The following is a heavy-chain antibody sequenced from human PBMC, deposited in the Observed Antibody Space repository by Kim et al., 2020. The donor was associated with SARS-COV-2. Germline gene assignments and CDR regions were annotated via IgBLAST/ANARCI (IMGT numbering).Heavy chain of an antibody. CDR1: GFTFSSYG. CDR3: AKDSTPYCGGDCYVDY. V-gene: IGHV3-33*06. D-gene: IGHD2-21*02. J-gene: IGHJ4*02. CDR2: IWYDGSNK. Sequence: GGSLRLSCAASGFTFSSYGMHWVRQAPGKGLEWVAVIWYDGSNKYYADSVKGRFTISRDNSKNTLYLQMNSLRVEDTAVYYCAKDSTPYCGGDCYVDYWGQGTLVTGSS.